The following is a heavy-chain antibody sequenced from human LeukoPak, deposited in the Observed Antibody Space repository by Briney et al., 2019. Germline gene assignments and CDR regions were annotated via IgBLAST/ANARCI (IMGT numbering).Heavy chain of an antibody. J-gene: IGHJ3*02. V-gene: IGHV3-48*04. D-gene: IGHD1-26*01. Sequence: GGSLRLSCAASGFTFSSYSMNWVRQAPGKGLEWVSYISSGSSTIYYADSVKGRFTISRDNAKNSLYLQMNSLRAEDTAVYYCASAGATLHAFDIWGQGTMVTVSS. CDR2: ISSGSSTI. CDR1: GFTFSSYS. CDR3: ASAGATLHAFDI.